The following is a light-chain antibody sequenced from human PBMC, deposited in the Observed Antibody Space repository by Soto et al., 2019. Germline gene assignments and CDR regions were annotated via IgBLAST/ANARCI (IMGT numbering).Light chain of an antibody. V-gene: IGLV1-51*01. CDR2: DNN. CDR3: GTWDNSLKSGL. J-gene: IGLJ2*01. Sequence: QSVLTQPPSVSAAPGQKVTISCSGSSSNIGNNYVSWYQQFPGTAPKLLIYDNNKRPSGIPDRFSGSKSGTSATLGITGLQTGDEADYYCGTWDNSLKSGLFGGGTKLTVL. CDR1: SSNIGNNY.